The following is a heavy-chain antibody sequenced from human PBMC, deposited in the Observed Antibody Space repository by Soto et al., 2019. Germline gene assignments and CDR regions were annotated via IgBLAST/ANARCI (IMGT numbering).Heavy chain of an antibody. J-gene: IGHJ4*02. D-gene: IGHD3-22*01. CDR1: GGTFSSYT. CDR3: ASDPRHSSGPEPDY. Sequence: QVQLVQSGAEVKKPGSSVKVSCKASGGTFSSYTISWVRQAPGQGLEWMGRIIPILGIANYAQKFQGRVTITADKSTSTAYMELSSLRSEDTAVYYCASDPRHSSGPEPDYWGQGTLVTVSS. CDR2: IIPILGIA. V-gene: IGHV1-69*02.